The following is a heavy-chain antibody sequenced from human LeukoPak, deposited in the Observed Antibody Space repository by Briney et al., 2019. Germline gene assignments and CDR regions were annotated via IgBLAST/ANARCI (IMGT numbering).Heavy chain of an antibody. J-gene: IGHJ4*02. CDR1: GGSISSGSYY. Sequence: SETLSLTCSVSGGSISSGSYYWSWIRQPAGKGLEWIGRIYTSGSTNYNPSLKSRVTISVDTSKNQFSLKLSSVTAADTAVYYCARDGAPSVMEDWGQGTLVTVSS. V-gene: IGHV4-61*02. CDR3: ARDGAPSVMED. CDR2: IYTSGST. D-gene: IGHD2-21*01.